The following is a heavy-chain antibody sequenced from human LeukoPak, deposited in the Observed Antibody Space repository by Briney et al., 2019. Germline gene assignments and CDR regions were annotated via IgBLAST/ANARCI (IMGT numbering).Heavy chain of an antibody. V-gene: IGHV4-61*02. CDR2: IYTSGST. Sequence: SETLSLTCTVSGGSISSGSYYWSWIRQPAGKGLEWIWRIYTSGSTNYNPSLKSRVTISVDTSKNQFSLKLSSVTAADTAVYYCARGSRVSSGWHFDYWGQGTLVTVSS. CDR1: GGSISSGSYY. CDR3: ARGSRVSSGWHFDY. J-gene: IGHJ4*02. D-gene: IGHD6-19*01.